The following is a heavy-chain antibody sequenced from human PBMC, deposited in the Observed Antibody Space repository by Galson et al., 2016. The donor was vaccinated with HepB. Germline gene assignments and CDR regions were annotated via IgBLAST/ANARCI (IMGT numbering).Heavy chain of an antibody. Sequence: SLRLSCAASGSTFNTYGMNWVRQAPGKGLEWISFISSSSDIIHYADSVKGRFTISRDNAKNALYLQMNSLRDEDMAVYYCARNPEVNIILQHWGQGTLVTVSS. J-gene: IGHJ1*01. CDR1: GSTFNTYG. D-gene: IGHD2/OR15-2a*01. V-gene: IGHV3-48*02. CDR2: ISSSSDII. CDR3: ARNPEVNIILQH.